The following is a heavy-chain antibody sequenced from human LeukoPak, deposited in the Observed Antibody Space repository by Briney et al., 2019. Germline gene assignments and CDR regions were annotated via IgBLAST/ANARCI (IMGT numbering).Heavy chain of an antibody. V-gene: IGHV4-59*01. Sequence: SETLSLTCTVSGDSIRSYYWSWIRQPPGKGLEWLGYISYSGSTNYNPSLKSRVTMSVDTSKNQFSLILSSVSAADTAVYYCARGQGRFDYDSSGYYITDLDFWGQGTLVTVSS. CDR3: ARGQGRFDYDSSGYYITDLDF. D-gene: IGHD3-22*01. J-gene: IGHJ4*02. CDR1: GDSIRSYY. CDR2: ISYSGST.